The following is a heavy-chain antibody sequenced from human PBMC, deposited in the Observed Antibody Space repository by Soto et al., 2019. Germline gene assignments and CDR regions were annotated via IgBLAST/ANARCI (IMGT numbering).Heavy chain of an antibody. CDR2: ITVNSGNT. J-gene: IGHJ4*02. CDR3: ARGLGGGYYYLDY. Sequence: QGQLEQSGAEVKRPGASVKVSCEASGYAFTNYGISWVRQAPGQGLEWMGWITVNSGNTKYAQKIQGRVTMSTDTSTSTAYMELRSLRYDDTAVYFCARGLGGGYYYLDYWGQGTLVTVSS. D-gene: IGHD1-26*01. CDR1: GYAFTNYG. V-gene: IGHV1-18*01.